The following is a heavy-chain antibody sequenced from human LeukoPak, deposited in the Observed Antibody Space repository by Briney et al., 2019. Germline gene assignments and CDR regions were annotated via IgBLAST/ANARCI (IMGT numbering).Heavy chain of an antibody. J-gene: IGHJ4*02. CDR1: GYTFTRYY. CDR3: AREGYCSGGNCYSVNY. CDR2: INPSGDST. D-gene: IGHD2-15*01. V-gene: IGHV1-46*01. Sequence: ASVKVSCKASGYTFTRYYMHWARQAPGQGLEWMGIINPSGDSTSYAKKFQGRVTMTRDTSTSTVYMELSSLRSEDTAVYYCAREGYCSGGNCYSVNYWGQGTLVTVSS.